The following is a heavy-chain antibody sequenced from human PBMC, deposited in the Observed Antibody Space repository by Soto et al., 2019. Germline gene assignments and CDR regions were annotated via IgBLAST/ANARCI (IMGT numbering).Heavy chain of an antibody. J-gene: IGHJ4*02. D-gene: IGHD3-9*01. CDR2: ISAYNGNT. Sequence: QVQLVQSGGEVKKPGASVKVSCKASGYTFNKYGITWVRQAPGQGLEWMGWISAYNGNTHYAQKAQGRATMTTDTSTSTASMELRSLRSDDTAVYYCARAGDISPLWFDYWGQGTLVTVSS. CDR3: ARAGDISPLWFDY. V-gene: IGHV1-18*01. CDR1: GYTFNKYG.